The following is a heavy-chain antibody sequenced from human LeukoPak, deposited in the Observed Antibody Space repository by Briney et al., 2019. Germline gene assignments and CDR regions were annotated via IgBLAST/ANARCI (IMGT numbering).Heavy chain of an antibody. CDR2: VSNSGDYI. CDR3: AKAFYSSGWYGDFDY. D-gene: IGHD6-19*01. J-gene: IGHJ4*02. Sequence: GGSLRLSCAASGFSFSSYRMNWVRQAPGKGLEWVSSVSNSGDYIHYADSVKGRFTISRDNSKNTLYLQMNSLRAEDTAVYYCAKAFYSSGWYGDFDYWGQGTLVTVSS. V-gene: IGHV3-21*04. CDR1: GFSFSSYR.